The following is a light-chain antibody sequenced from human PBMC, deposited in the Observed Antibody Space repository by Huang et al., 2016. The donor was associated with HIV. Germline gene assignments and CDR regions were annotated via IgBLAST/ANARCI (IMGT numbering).Light chain of an antibody. V-gene: IGKV2-30*01. CDR1: QSLLYSDGNHY. J-gene: IGKJ1*01. CDR2: KVS. CDR3: MQGTHWPPT. Sequence: DVVMTQSPLSLPVTLGQPATISCRSSQSLLYSDGNHYLNWFHQRPGQSPRRLIYKVSNRESGVPDRLSGSGSGTEFTLKISRVEAEDVGVYYCMQGTHWPPTFGQGTKVEIK.